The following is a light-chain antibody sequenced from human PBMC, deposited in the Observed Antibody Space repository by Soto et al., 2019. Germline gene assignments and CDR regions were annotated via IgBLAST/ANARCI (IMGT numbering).Light chain of an antibody. CDR3: QQHGSSPIT. CDR2: DAS. CDR1: QTVRNNY. J-gene: IGKJ5*01. Sequence: EFVLTQSPVTLSLSPGERATLSCRASQTVRNNYLAWYQQKPGQAPRLLIYDASSRATGIPDRFSGSGSGTDFTLTISRLEPEDFAVYYCQQHGSSPITFGQGTRLEIK. V-gene: IGKV3-20*01.